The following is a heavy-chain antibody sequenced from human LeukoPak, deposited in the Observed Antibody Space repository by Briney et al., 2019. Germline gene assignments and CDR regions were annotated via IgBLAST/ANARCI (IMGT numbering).Heavy chain of an antibody. D-gene: IGHD5-24*01. CDR3: YFDY. J-gene: IGHJ4*02. CDR2: ISYSGST. Sequence: SETLSLTCTVSGGSITSAYWSWVRQPPGKGLEWIGYISYSGSTNYNPSLKSRVTMSLDTSKNLLSLNLYYCARGVRWLQLCYFDYWGQGTLVTVSS. CDR1: GGSITSAY. V-gene: IGHV4-59*01.